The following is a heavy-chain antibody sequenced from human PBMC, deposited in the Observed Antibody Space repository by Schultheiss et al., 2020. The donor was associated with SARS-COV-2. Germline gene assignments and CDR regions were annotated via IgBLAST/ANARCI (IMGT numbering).Heavy chain of an antibody. CDR1: GFTFSSYS. V-gene: IGHV3-21*01. CDR2: ISSSSSYI. D-gene: IGHD2-15*01. CDR3: ARGGDIVVVVAATPYGMDV. J-gene: IGHJ6*02. Sequence: GGSLRLSCAASGFTFSSYSMNWVRQAPGKGLEWVSSISSSSSYIYYADSVKGRFTISRDNAKNSLYLLMNSLRAEDTAVYYCARGGDIVVVVAATPYGMDVWGQGTTVTVSS.